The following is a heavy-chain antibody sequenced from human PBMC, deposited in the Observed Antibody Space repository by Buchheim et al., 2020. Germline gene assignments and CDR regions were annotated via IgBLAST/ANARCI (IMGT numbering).Heavy chain of an antibody. CDR1: GFSLSTRGVG. CDR3: VHVRWLQDMYYFDY. V-gene: IGHV2-5*02. CDR2: IYWDDDK. D-gene: IGHD5-24*01. J-gene: IGHJ4*02. Sequence: QITLKESGPTLMKPTQTLTMTCTFSGFSLSTRGVGVGWIRQPPGKALEWLALIYWDDDKRFNPSLKNRLTISKDTPKNHVVLTMTNMDPVYTATYYCVHVRWLQDMYYFDYWGQGTL.